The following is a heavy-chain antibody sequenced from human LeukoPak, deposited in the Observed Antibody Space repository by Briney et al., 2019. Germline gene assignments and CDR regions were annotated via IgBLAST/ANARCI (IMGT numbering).Heavy chain of an antibody. CDR3: ARSYHDFWSGYYLYYFDY. CDR1: GDSVSSNSAA. V-gene: IGHV6-1*01. CDR2: TYYRSKWYN. Sequence: SQTLSLTCAISGDSVSSNSAAWNWIRQSPSRGLEWLGRTYYRSKWYNDYAVSVKSRITINPDTSKNQFSLQLNSVTPEDTAVYYCARSYHDFWSGYYLYYFDYWGQGTLVTVSS. J-gene: IGHJ4*02. D-gene: IGHD3-3*01.